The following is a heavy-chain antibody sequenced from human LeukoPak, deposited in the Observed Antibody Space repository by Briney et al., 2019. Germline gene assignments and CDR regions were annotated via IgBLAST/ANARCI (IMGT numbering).Heavy chain of an antibody. Sequence: GASVKVSCKASGYTFTTYAMNWVRQAPGQGLEWMGWINTDTGNPTYAQGFTGRFVFSLDTSASTAYLQISSLKAEDTAVYYCARARHCSIANCYSEYWGQGTLVTVSS. CDR1: GYTFTTYA. CDR3: ARARHCSIANCYSEY. CDR2: INTDTGNP. J-gene: IGHJ4*02. V-gene: IGHV7-4-1*02. D-gene: IGHD2-2*01.